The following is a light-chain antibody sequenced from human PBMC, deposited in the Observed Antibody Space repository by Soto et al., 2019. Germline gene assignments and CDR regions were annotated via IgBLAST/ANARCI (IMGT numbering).Light chain of an antibody. J-gene: IGLJ2*01. V-gene: IGLV2-14*03. Sequence: QSALTQPASVSGSPGQSITISCTGTSSDVGGYNYVSWYQQHPGKAPKLMIYDVTNRPSGVSNRFSGSKSGNTASLTISGLRAEDEADYYFSSYTSSSTLFGGGTKLTVL. CDR1: SSDVGGYNY. CDR2: DVT. CDR3: SSYTSSSTL.